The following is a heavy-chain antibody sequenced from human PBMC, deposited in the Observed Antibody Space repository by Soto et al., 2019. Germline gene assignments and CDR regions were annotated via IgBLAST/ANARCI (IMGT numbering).Heavy chain of an antibody. D-gene: IGHD4-17*01. J-gene: IGHJ3*02. V-gene: IGHV4-30-2*01. CDR2: IYHSGST. CDR1: GGSISSGGYS. Sequence: SETLSLTCTVSGGSISSGGYSWSWIRQPPGKGLEWIGYIYHSGSTYYNPSLTSRVTISVDRSKNQFSLKLSSVTAADTAVYYCARGTTADKPDAFDIWGQGTMVTV. CDR3: ARGTTADKPDAFDI.